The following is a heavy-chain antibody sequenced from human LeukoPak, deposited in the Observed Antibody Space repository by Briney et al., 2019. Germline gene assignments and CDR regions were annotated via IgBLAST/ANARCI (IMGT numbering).Heavy chain of an antibody. D-gene: IGHD2-21*01. J-gene: IGHJ4*02. Sequence: PSETLSLTCAVYGGSFSGYYWSWILQPPGKGLEWIGEINHSGGTKYNPSLKSRVTISVDTSKNQFSLKLSSVTAADTAVYYCARGHLIAYYFDYWGQGTLVTVSS. CDR2: INHSGGT. CDR1: GGSFSGYY. V-gene: IGHV4-34*01. CDR3: ARGHLIAYYFDY.